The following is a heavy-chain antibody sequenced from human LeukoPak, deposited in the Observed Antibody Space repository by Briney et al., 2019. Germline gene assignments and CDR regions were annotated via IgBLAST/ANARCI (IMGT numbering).Heavy chain of an antibody. CDR3: ARDHGSSAWYETVDY. J-gene: IGHJ4*02. Sequence: PGGSLRLSCAVSGFTFSRYAMHWVRQAAGKGLEWVAVISYDGGNKYYADSVKGRFTISRDNSKNTLYLQMNSLRVEDTAVYYCARDHGSSAWYETVDYWGQGTLVTVSS. CDR2: ISYDGGNK. CDR1: GFTFSRYA. D-gene: IGHD6-19*01. V-gene: IGHV3-30*04.